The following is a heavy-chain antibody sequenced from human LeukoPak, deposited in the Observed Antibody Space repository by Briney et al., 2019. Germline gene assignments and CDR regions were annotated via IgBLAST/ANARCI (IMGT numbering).Heavy chain of an antibody. J-gene: IGHJ5*02. V-gene: IGHV1-18*01. CDR3: AREGPYYDFWSGYYHYNWFDP. Sequence: GASVKVSCKASGYTFTSYGISWVRQAPGQGLEWMGWISAYNGNTNYAQKLQGRVTMTTDTSTSTAYMELRSLRSDDTAVYYCAREGPYYDFWSGYYHYNWFDPWGQGTLVTVS. CDR1: GYTFTSYG. D-gene: IGHD3-3*01. CDR2: ISAYNGNT.